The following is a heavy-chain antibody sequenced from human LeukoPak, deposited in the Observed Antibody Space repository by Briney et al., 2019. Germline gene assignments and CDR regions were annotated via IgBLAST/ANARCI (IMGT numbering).Heavy chain of an antibody. CDR1: GFTFSSYA. CDR2: ISYDGSNK. V-gene: IGHV3-30*18. J-gene: IGHJ5*02. CDR3: AKNSGRELRGRFDP. Sequence: GRSLRLSCAASGFTFSSYAMHWVRQAPGKGLEWVAVISYDGSNKYYADSVKGRFTISRDNSKNTLYLQMNSLRAEDTAVYYCAKNSGRELRGRFDPWGQGTLVTVSS.